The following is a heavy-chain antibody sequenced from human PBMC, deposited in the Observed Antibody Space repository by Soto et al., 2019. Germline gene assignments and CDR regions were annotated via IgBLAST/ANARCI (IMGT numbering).Heavy chain of an antibody. CDR3: ARNQAGTVFGLPTHFYYMDV. V-gene: IGHV1-18*01. CDR2: ISAYNGNP. Sequence: GASVKVSCKASGYTLTSYGISWVRRAPGQGLEWMGWISAYNGNPNYAQKLQGRVTMTTDTSTSTAYMELRSLRSDDTAVYYCARNQAGTVFGLPTHFYYMDVWGKGTTVTVSS. D-gene: IGHD3-3*01. CDR1: GYTLTSYG. J-gene: IGHJ6*03.